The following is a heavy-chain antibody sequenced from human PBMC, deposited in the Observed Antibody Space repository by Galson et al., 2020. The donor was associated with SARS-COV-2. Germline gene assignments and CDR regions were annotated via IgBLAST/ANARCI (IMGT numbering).Heavy chain of an antibody. CDR2: IDWDGDK. CDR3: ARTWITRTASRAFDY. CDR1: GFSLSTSGMC. Sequence: SGPTLVKPTQTLTPTCTFSGFSLSTSGMCVSWIRQPPGKALEWLARIDWDGDKHYSTSLKTRFTISKDTSKNQVVLIMTNMDPVETATYYCARTWITRTASRAFDYWGQGSLVTVSS. V-gene: IGHV2-70*11. D-gene: IGHD3-10*01. J-gene: IGHJ4*02.